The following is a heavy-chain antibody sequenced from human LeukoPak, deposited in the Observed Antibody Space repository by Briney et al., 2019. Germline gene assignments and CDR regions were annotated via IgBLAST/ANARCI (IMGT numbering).Heavy chain of an antibody. V-gene: IGHV1-18*01. D-gene: IGHD3-22*01. CDR3: ARAYYYDSSGYFLNWFDP. Sequence: ASVKVSCKASGYTFTSYGISWVRQAPGQGLEWMGWISAYNGNTNYAQKLQGRVTMTTDTSTSTAYMELRSLRSDDTAAYYCARAYYYDSSGYFLNWFDPWGQGTLVTVSS. CDR1: GYTFTSYG. CDR2: ISAYNGNT. J-gene: IGHJ5*02.